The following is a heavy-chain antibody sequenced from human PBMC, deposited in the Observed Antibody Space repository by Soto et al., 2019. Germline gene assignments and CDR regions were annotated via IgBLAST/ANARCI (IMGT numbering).Heavy chain of an antibody. CDR3: ARGENWFDS. V-gene: IGHV1-18*01. J-gene: IGHJ5*01. Sequence: QVQLVQSGAEVRKPGASVKVSCKASGYTFTIFKITWVRQAPGQGLEWMGWISTDNGDTNSAQSLQGRVTMTTDTSTTTAFMELRSLTSDDPAVYFCARGENWFDSWGQGTLVTVSS. CDR2: ISTDNGDT. CDR1: GYTFTIFK. D-gene: IGHD1-26*01.